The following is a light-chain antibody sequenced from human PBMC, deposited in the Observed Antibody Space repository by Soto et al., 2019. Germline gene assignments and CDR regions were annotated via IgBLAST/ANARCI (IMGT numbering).Light chain of an antibody. Sequence: QSVLTQPASVSGSPGQSITISCTGTSSDVGLYDYVSWYQQHPGKAPQLMIYAVSNRPSGVSNRFSASKSGNTASLFISGLQAEDESDYCGSPYTSDSSSVCGSGTDFAVL. CDR3: SPYTSDSSSV. CDR1: SSDVGLYDY. J-gene: IGLJ1*01. V-gene: IGLV2-14*01. CDR2: AVS.